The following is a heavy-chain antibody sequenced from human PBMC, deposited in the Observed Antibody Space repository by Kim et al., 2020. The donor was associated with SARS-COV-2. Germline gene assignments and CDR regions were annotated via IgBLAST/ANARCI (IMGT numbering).Heavy chain of an antibody. Sequence: GGSLRLSCAASGFTFSSYSMNWVRQAPGKGLEWVSSISSSSSYIYYADSVKGRFTISRDNAKNSLYLQMNSLRAEDTAVYYCARELSALFARPFDYWGQGTLVTVSS. J-gene: IGHJ4*02. V-gene: IGHV3-21*01. CDR2: ISSSSSYI. CDR3: ARELSALFARPFDY. D-gene: IGHD3-3*01. CDR1: GFTFSSYS.